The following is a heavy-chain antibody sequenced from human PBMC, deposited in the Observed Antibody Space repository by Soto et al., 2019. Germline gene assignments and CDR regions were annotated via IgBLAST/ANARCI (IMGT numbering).Heavy chain of an antibody. CDR1: SFTFSNHA. Sequence: GGSLRLSCAASSFTFSNHAMHWFRQSPGKGLEWVAIISYDGSNKYYADSVKGRFTISRDNYKNTLNLQMKSLRPEVTAVYYCASPRASTTMVNSSFEYWGQGTPVTVSS. D-gene: IGHD5-18*01. V-gene: IGHV3-30-3*01. CDR3: ASPRASTTMVNSSFEY. CDR2: ISYDGSNK. J-gene: IGHJ4*02.